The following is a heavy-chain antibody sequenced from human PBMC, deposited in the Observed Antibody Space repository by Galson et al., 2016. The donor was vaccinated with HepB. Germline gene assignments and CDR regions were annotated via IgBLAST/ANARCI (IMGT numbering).Heavy chain of an antibody. CDR1: GFSFSSYA. CDR3: VRDTWKWGYNYASDASDI. CDR2: ISGTSASI. Sequence: SLRLSCAVSGFSFSSYAMNWVRQAPGKGLEWVSVISGTSASIFYGDSVKGRFTISRDNSKNTVYLQMNSLRAEDTAVYFCVRDTWKWGYNYASDASDIWGRGTMVTVSS. J-gene: IGHJ3*02. D-gene: IGHD5-18*01. V-gene: IGHV3-23*01.